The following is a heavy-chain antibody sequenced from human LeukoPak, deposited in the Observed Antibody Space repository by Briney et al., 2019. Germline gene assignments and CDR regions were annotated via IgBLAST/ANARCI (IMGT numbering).Heavy chain of an antibody. Sequence: GGSLRLSCAASGFTFSSYSMNWVRQAPGKGLEWVSSISSSSSYIYYADSVKGRFTISRDNAKNSLYLQMNSLRAEDTAVYYCASSLGYCSGGSCSNWFDPWGQGTLVTVSS. J-gene: IGHJ5*02. CDR1: GFTFSSYS. CDR2: ISSSSSYI. D-gene: IGHD2-15*01. V-gene: IGHV3-21*01. CDR3: ASSLGYCSGGSCSNWFDP.